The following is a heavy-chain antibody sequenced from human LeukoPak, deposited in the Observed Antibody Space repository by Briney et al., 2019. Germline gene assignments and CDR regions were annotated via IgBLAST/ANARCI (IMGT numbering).Heavy chain of an antibody. V-gene: IGHV4-4*09. CDR3: AAITGTKSGALDI. Sequence: SETLSLTCTVSGGSISSYYWSWIRQPPGKGLGWIGYIYNSGSTSYSPSLKSRVTISVDTSKNQFSPKLSSVTAADTAVYYCAAITGTKSGALDIWGRGTMVTVSS. D-gene: IGHD1-7*01. J-gene: IGHJ3*02. CDR2: IYNSGST. CDR1: GGSISSYY.